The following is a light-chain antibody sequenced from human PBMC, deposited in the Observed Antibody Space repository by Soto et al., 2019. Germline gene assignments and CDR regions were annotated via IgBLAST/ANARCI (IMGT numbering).Light chain of an antibody. V-gene: IGKV3-15*01. CDR2: GAS. CDR3: QQHYNLPPET. CDR1: QSVSSN. J-gene: IGKJ3*01. Sequence: EIVMTQSPATLSVSPGERATLSCRASQSVSSNLAWYQQKPGQAPRLLIYGASTRATGIPARFSGSGSGTEFTLTISSLQSEDFAVYYCQQHYNLPPETFGPGTKVDIK.